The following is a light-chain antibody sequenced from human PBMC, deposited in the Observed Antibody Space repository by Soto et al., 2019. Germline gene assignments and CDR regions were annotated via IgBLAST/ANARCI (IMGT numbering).Light chain of an antibody. CDR1: QTISSW. J-gene: IGKJ4*01. CDR2: AAY. Sequence: DIQMTQSPSTLSGSVGDRVTITCRASQTISSWLAWYQQKPGKAPKLLIYAAYALHSGVPSRFSGSGYGTDFTLTISSLQPEDVATSYCQKYNSAPLTFGGGTKVDI. V-gene: IGKV1-27*01. CDR3: QKYNSAPLT.